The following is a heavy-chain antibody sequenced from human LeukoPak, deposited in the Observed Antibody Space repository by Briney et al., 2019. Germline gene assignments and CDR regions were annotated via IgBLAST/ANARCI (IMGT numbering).Heavy chain of an antibody. CDR1: GGSISSSSYY. D-gene: IGHD5-12*01. J-gene: IGHJ6*02. CDR3: ARDHYDHGVDV. Sequence: SETLSLTCTVSGGSISSSSYYWSWIRQPPGKGLEWIGYIYYSGSTNYNPSLKSRVTISVDTSKNQFSLKLSSVTAADTAVYYCARDHYDHGVDVWGQGTTVTVSS. V-gene: IGHV4-61*01. CDR2: IYYSGST.